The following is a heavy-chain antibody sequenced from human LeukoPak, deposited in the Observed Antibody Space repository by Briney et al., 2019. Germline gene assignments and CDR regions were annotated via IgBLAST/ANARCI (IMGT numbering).Heavy chain of an antibody. CDR2: IYYSGST. CDR3: ARGGYSYGLYYYYYMDV. J-gene: IGHJ6*03. CDR1: GGSISSYY. Sequence: SETLSLTCTVSGGSISSYYWSWIRQPPGKGLEWIGYIYYSGSTNYNPSLKSRVTISVDTSKNQFSLKLSSVTAADTAVYCCARGGYSYGLYYYYYMDVWGKGTTVTVSS. V-gene: IGHV4-59*01. D-gene: IGHD5-18*01.